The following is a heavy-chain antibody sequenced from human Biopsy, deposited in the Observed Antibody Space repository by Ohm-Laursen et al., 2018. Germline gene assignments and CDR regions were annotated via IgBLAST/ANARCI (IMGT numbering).Heavy chain of an antibody. V-gene: IGHV3-30*18. CDR3: AKDLVVRGVGDHGMDV. Sequence: SLRLSCAAPGFTFSSYGVHWVRQAPGKGLESVAVISYGGSNKYAADSVKGRFTISRDNSKNTMSLQMNSLRTEDTAVYYCAKDLVVRGVGDHGMDVWGQGTTVTVSS. D-gene: IGHD3-10*01. J-gene: IGHJ6*02. CDR1: GFTFSSYG. CDR2: ISYGGSNK.